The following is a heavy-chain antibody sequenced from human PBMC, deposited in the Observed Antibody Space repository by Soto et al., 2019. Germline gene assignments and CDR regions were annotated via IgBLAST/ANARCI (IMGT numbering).Heavy chain of an antibody. J-gene: IGHJ3*02. CDR1: GGSISSGGYS. CDR3: ARRYGKNAFDI. D-gene: IGHD5-18*01. Sequence: PSETLSLTCTVPGGSISSGGYSWNWIRQPPGKGLEWIGYIYHSGSTLYNPSLKSRVTISVDKSKNQFSLKLSSVTAADTAVYYCARRYGKNAFDIWGQGTMVTVSS. V-gene: IGHV4-30-2*02. CDR2: IYHSGST.